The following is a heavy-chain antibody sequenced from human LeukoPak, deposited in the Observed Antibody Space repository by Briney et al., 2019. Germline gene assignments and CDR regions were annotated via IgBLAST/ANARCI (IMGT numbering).Heavy chain of an antibody. CDR1: GGSISSSSYY. V-gene: IGHV4-39*07. J-gene: IGHJ4*02. CDR3: TKGRGI. D-gene: IGHD3-10*01. Sequence: SETLSLTCTVSGGSISSSSYYWGWIRQPPGKGLECIGSIYYSGSTYYNPPLKSRVTISVDTSKNQFSLKLSSVTAADTAVYYCTKGRGIWGQGTLVTVSS. CDR2: IYYSGST.